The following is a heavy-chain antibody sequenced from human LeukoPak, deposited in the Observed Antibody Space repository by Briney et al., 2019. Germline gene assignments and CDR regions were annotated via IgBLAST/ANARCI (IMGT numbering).Heavy chain of an antibody. J-gene: IGHJ4*02. Sequence: GSLRLSCAASGFTFSSYSMNWVRQAPGKGLEWVSSISSSSSYIYYADSVKGRFTISRDNAKNSLYLQMNSLRAEDTAVYYCARGSRGSTSMFHDYWGQGTLVTVSS. V-gene: IGHV3-21*01. D-gene: IGHD2-2*01. CDR2: ISSSSSYI. CDR3: ARGSRGSTSMFHDY. CDR1: GFTFSSYS.